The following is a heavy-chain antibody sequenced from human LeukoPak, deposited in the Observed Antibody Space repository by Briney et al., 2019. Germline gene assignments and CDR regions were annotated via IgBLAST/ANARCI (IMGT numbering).Heavy chain of an antibody. CDR3: AREGRFEFGELSFDY. CDR1: GGSISSGSYY. D-gene: IGHD3-10*01. Sequence: SETLSLTCTVSGGSISSGSYYWSWIRQPAGKGLEWIGRIYTSGSTNYNPSLKSRVTISVDTSKNQFSLKLSSVTAADTAVYYCAREGRFEFGELSFDYWGQGTLVTVSS. CDR2: IYTSGST. J-gene: IGHJ4*02. V-gene: IGHV4-61*02.